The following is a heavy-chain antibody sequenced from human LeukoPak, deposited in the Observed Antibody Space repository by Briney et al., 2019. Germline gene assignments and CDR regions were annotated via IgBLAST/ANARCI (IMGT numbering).Heavy chain of an antibody. Sequence: SGPTLVKPTQTLTLTCTFSGFSLTNTGVGVGWIRQPPGKALEWLALIYWNDDKRYSPSLKSRLTITKDTSKNQVVLTMTNMDPVDTATYYCARRREMATLVYAFDIWGQGTMVTVSS. V-gene: IGHV2-5*01. CDR1: GFSLTNTGVG. CDR3: ARRREMATLVYAFDI. CDR2: IYWNDDK. D-gene: IGHD5-24*01. J-gene: IGHJ3*02.